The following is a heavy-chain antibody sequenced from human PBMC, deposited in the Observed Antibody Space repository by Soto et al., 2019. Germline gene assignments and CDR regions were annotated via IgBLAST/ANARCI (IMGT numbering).Heavy chain of an antibody. CDR2: TSYDGSNK. V-gene: IGHV3-30-3*01. CDR1: GFTFSSYA. J-gene: IGHJ6*02. Sequence: QVQLVESGGGVVQPGRSLRLSCAASGFTFSSYAMHWVRQAPGKGLEWVVVTSYDGSNKYYEDSVEGRFTISRDNSKNTLNLQMNSLRAEDTAVYYCVRERTAPREYYYGMDVWGQGTTVTVSS. CDR3: VRERTAPREYYYGMDV. D-gene: IGHD6-25*01.